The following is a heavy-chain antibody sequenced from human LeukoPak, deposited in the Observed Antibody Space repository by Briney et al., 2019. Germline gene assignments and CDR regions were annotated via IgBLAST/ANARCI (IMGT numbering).Heavy chain of an antibody. V-gene: IGHV3-74*01. Sequence: GGSLRLSCAVSGFTLSSYWMHWVRQAPGKGLVWVSRINSDGSSTSHADSVKGRFTISRDNAKNTLYLQMNSLRAEDTAVYYCARTVDYYGSGSYYSLFDYWGQGTLVTVSS. D-gene: IGHD3-10*01. J-gene: IGHJ4*02. CDR3: ARTVDYYGSGSYYSLFDY. CDR2: INSDGSST. CDR1: GFTLSSYW.